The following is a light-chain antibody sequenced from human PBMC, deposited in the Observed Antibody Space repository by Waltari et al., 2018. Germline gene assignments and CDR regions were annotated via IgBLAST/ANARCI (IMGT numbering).Light chain of an antibody. CDR2: NDN. CDR1: TPTIRSNT. Sequence: SVLTQPPSASVTPGQRVTISCSGSTPTIRSNTLHWYQQFPGMAPKLLISNDNLRPSGVPDRFSGSKSGTSASLAISGLQSEDEADYYCATWDDSLNAAGVFGGGTKLTVL. J-gene: IGLJ2*01. V-gene: IGLV1-44*01. CDR3: ATWDDSLNAAGV.